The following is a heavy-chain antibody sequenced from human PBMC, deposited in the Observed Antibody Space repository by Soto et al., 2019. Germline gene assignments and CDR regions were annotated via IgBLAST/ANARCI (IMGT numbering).Heavy chain of an antibody. CDR1: GFTFSSYG. J-gene: IGHJ4*02. D-gene: IGHD5-12*01. CDR2: IWYDGSNK. V-gene: IGHV3-33*01. Sequence: LRLSFAAPGFTFSSYGMHWVRQAPGKGLEWVAIIWYDGSNKYYADSVKGRFTISRDNSKNTLYLQMNSLRDEDTAVYYCARLFTWIMDYWGQGTLVTVSS. CDR3: ARLFTWIMDY.